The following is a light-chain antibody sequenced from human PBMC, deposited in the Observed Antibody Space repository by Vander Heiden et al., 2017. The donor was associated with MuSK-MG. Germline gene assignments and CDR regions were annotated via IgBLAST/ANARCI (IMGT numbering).Light chain of an antibody. Sequence: SSELTQDPAVSVAFGQTVRITCQGDTLRTSYASCYQQKPGQAPVLVIYGKNNRPSVIPDRFSGSSSGNTASLTITGAQAEDEADYHCNPKRSYVSETGTKVTVL. CDR3: NPKRSYV. J-gene: IGLJ1*01. V-gene: IGLV3-19*01. CDR2: GKN. CDR1: TLRTSY.